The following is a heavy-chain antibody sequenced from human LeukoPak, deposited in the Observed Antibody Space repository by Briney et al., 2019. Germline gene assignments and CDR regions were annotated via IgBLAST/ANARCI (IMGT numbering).Heavy chain of an antibody. CDR3: ARRGGGYYDSSGYYLDY. CDR2: IYHNGRT. CDR1: GVSITNGYW. J-gene: IGHJ4*02. V-gene: IGHV4-4*02. D-gene: IGHD3-22*01. Sequence: PSGTLSLTCVVSGVSITNGYWWYWVRQTPGKGLEWIGEIYHNGRTKYNPSLKSRVTISVDTSKNQFSLKLSSVTAADTAVYYCARRGGGYYDSSGYYLDYWGQGTLVTVSS.